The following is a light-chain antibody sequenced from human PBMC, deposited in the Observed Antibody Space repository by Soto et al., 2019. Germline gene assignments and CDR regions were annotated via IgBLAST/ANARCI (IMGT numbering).Light chain of an antibody. CDR2: GNS. CDR3: QSYDSSLSGWV. J-gene: IGLJ1*01. V-gene: IGLV1-40*01. CDR1: SSNIRAGYD. Sequence: SVLTQPPSVSGAPGQRVTISCTGSSSNIRAGYDVHWYQQLPGTAPKLLIYGNSNRPSGLPDRFSGSKSGTSASLAITGVQAEEEADYYCQSYDSSLSGWVFGTGTKLTVL.